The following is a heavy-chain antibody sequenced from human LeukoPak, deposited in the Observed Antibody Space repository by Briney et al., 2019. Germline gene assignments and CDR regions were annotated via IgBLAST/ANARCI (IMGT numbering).Heavy chain of an antibody. CDR2: INAGNGNT. D-gene: IGHD5-24*01. V-gene: IGHV1-3*01. J-gene: IGHJ4*02. CDR3: ARLSRDGYNFFDY. CDR1: XYTFTXYX. Sequence: KVXCXASXYTFTXYXMHWVRQAPGQRLEWMGWINAGNGNTKYSQKFQGRVTITRDTSASTAYMELSSLRSEDTAVYYCARLSRDGYNFFDYWGQGTLVTVSS.